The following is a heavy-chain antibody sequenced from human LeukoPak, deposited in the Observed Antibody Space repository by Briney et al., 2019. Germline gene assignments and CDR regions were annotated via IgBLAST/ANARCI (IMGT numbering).Heavy chain of an antibody. CDR3: ARLRDYQYYFDY. Sequence: GASVKVSCKASGYTFTSYYMHWVRQAPGQGLEWMGIINPSGGSTSYAQKFQGRVTMTTDTSTSTAYMELRSLRSDDTAVYYCARLRDYQYYFDYWGQGTLVTVSS. V-gene: IGHV1-46*01. D-gene: IGHD2-2*01. J-gene: IGHJ4*02. CDR1: GYTFTSYY. CDR2: INPSGGST.